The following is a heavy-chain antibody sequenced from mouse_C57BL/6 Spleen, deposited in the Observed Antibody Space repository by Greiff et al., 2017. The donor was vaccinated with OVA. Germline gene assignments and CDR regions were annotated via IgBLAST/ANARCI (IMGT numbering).Heavy chain of an antibody. CDR3: ARWVQGGCDY. V-gene: IGHV5-15*04. CDR2: ISNLAYSI. D-gene: IGHD3-3*01. CDR1: GFTFSDYG. Sequence: EVKLVESGGGLVQPGGSLKLSCAASGFTFSDYGMAWVRQAPRKGPEWVAFISNLAYSIYYADTVTGRFPISRENAKNTLYLEMSSLRAEDTAMYYCARWVQGGCDYWGQGTTLTVSS. J-gene: IGHJ2*01.